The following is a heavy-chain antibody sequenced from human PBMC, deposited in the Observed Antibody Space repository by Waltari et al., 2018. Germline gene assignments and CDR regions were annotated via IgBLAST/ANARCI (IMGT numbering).Heavy chain of an antibody. Sequence: EVQLVESGGGLIQPGGSLRLSCAASGFTVSSNYMSWVRQAPGNGLGWVSVIYSGGSTNYSDSVKGRFTISRDNSKNTRYLQMNSLRAEDTAVYYCASGPVYYYGMDVWGQGTTVTVSS. CDR3: ASGPVYYYGMDV. CDR2: IYSGGST. CDR1: GFTVSSNY. J-gene: IGHJ6*02. V-gene: IGHV3-53*01.